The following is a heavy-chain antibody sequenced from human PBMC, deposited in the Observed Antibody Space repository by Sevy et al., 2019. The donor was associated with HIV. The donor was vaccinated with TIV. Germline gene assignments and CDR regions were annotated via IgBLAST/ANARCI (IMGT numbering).Heavy chain of an antibody. J-gene: IGHJ5*02. V-gene: IGHV6-1*01. CDR1: GDSVSSNSAA. D-gene: IGHD1-26*01. Sequence: LLRQSQTLSLTCAISGDSVSSNSAAWNWIRQSPSRGLEWLGRTYYRSKWYNEYAVSVKSRISINPDTSKNQFSLQLNSVTPEDTAVYFCATGIPEWELGGHWFDPWGQGTLVTVSS. CDR3: ATGIPEWELGGHWFDP. CDR2: TYYRSKWYN.